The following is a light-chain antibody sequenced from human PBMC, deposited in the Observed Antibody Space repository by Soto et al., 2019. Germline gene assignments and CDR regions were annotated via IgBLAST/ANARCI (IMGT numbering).Light chain of an antibody. CDR2: GAT. CDR1: QSISSW. J-gene: IGKJ1*01. CDR3: LQGYNYPWT. Sequence: IQMTQSPSTLSASVGDRVTITCRASQSISSWLAWYQQKPGKAPKLLIFGATTLQSGVPSRFSASGSGPDFTLTISSLQPEDFATYYCLQGYNYPWTFGQGTKVDI. V-gene: IGKV1-6*01.